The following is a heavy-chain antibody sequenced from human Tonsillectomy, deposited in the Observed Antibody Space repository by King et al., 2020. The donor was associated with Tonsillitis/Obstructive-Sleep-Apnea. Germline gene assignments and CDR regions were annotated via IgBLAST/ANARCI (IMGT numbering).Heavy chain of an antibody. CDR1: GFTFSSHE. Sequence: VQLVESGGGLAQPGGSLRLSCAASGFTFSSHEMNWVRQAPGKGLEWVSYISSSGSTIYYADSVKGRFTISRDNAKNSLYVQMNSLRAEDTAVYYCARVGCSRTSCYTDYWGQGTLVTVSS. J-gene: IGHJ4*02. V-gene: IGHV3-48*03. D-gene: IGHD2-2*02. CDR2: ISSSGSTI. CDR3: ARVGCSRTSCYTDY.